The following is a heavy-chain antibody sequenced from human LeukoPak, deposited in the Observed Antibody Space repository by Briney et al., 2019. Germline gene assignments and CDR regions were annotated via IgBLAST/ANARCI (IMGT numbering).Heavy chain of an antibody. CDR1: GFTFSRHW. J-gene: IGHJ4*02. Sequence: GGSLRLSCAASGFTFSRHWMHWVRQAPGKGLEWVAFIRFDGSNEQYADSVKGRFTISRDKSTNTLYLQMNSLRAEDTAVYYCAKDRGDFPPYLDYWGQGTLVTVSS. CDR3: AKDRGDFPPYLDY. D-gene: IGHD2-21*02. CDR2: IRFDGSNE. V-gene: IGHV3-30*02.